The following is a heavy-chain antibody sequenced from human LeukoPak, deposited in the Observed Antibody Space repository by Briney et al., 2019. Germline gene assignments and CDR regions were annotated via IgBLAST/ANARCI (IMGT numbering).Heavy chain of an antibody. CDR2: IDHRGST. J-gene: IGHJ4*02. Sequence: SETLSLTCAVYGGSFSTYYWSWIRQPPGKGLEWIGEIDHRGSTNYNPSLKSRVTISVDTSKSQFSLNLNSVAAADTAVYFCARRGGGPYPYYFDSWGRGALVTVSS. CDR1: GGSFSTYY. CDR3: ARRGGGPYPYYFDS. V-gene: IGHV4-34*01. D-gene: IGHD2-15*01.